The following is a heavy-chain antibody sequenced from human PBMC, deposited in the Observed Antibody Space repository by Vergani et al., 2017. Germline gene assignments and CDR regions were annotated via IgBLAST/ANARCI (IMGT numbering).Heavy chain of an antibody. CDR1: GYTFTNYW. CDR3: ARHPYTPLCTAIDCPRWFDP. V-gene: IGHV5-51*01. CDR2: IYPGDSNT. J-gene: IGHJ5*02. D-gene: IGHD2-21*02. Sequence: EVQLVQSGAEVKKPGESLKISCQGSGYTFTNYWIGWVRQMPGKGLEWMWFIYPGDSNTRDSPSFQGQVTISADKSINTAYLQWSSLEASDTAMYYCARHPYTPLCTAIDCPRWFDPWGQGTLVTVSS.